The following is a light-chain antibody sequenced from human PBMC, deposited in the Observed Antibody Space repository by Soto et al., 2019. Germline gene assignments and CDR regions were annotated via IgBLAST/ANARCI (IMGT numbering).Light chain of an antibody. CDR2: GAS. V-gene: IGKV3D-15*01. CDR3: QQYNNWPLT. CDR1: QSVGSK. Sequence: EIVMTQSPATLSVSPGERATLSCRASQSVGSKLAWYQQKPGQAPRLLIYGASSRATGIPDRFSGSGSGTDFTLTISRLEPEDFAVYYCQQYNNWPLTFGGGTKVDIK. J-gene: IGKJ4*01.